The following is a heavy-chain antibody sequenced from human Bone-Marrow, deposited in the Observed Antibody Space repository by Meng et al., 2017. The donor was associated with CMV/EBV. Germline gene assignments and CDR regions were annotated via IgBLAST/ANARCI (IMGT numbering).Heavy chain of an antibody. Sequence: GESLKISCAASGFTFSSYEMHWVRQAPGKGLEWVSCISRSGSSLFYADSVKGRFTISRDNAKNSLYLQMSSLRAEDSAVYYCARLPAYRAAPVYYWGQGTLVTVSS. CDR1: GFTFSSYE. CDR2: ISRSGSSL. J-gene: IGHJ4*02. V-gene: IGHV3-48*03. D-gene: IGHD6-6*01. CDR3: ARLPAYRAAPVYY.